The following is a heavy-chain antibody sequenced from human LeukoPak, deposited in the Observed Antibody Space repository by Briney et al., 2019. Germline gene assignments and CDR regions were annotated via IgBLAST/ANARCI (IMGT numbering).Heavy chain of an antibody. D-gene: IGHD6-19*01. V-gene: IGHV1-2*06. CDR1: GYTFTGYH. CDR2: INPNSGDT. CDR3: ASLLVAGVASVDY. Sequence: ASVKVSCKASGYTFTGYHLHWVRQAPGHGLEWMGRINPNSGDTIYAQKFQGRVTMTRDTSISTAYMELSRLRSDDTAVYYCASLLVAGVASVDYWGQGTLVTVSS. J-gene: IGHJ4*02.